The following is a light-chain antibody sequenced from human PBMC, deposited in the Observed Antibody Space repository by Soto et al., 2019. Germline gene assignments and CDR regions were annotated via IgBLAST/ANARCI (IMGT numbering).Light chain of an antibody. CDR1: QSIDRW. CDR3: LQDYNYPWT. J-gene: IGKJ1*01. Sequence: IQMTQSPSTLPASVGDRVTITCRASQSIDRWLAWYQQRPGKAPKLLIYAASSLQSGVPSRFSGSGSGTDFTLTISSLQPEDFATYYCLQDYNYPWTFGQGTKVDIK. CDR2: AAS. V-gene: IGKV1-6*01.